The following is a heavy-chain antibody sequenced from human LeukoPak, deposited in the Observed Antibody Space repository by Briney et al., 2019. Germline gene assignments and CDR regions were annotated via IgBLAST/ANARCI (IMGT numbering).Heavy chain of an antibody. CDR1: GGTFSSYA. D-gene: IGHD2-15*01. CDR2: IIPIFGIA. CDR3: ARGLAPYCSGGSCYSVHFDY. Sequence: SVKVSCKASGGTFSSYAISWVRQAPGQGLEWMGRIIPIFGIANYAQKFQGRVTITADKSTSTAYMELSSLRSEDTAVYYCARGLAPYCSGGSCYSVHFDYWGQGTLVTVSS. V-gene: IGHV1-69*04. J-gene: IGHJ4*02.